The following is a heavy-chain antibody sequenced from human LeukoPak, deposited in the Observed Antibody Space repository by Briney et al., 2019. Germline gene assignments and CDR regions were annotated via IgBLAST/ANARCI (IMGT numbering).Heavy chain of an antibody. D-gene: IGHD3-22*01. CDR2: ISYDGSNK. CDR1: GFTFSSYA. V-gene: IGHV3-30*04. CDR3: ARSGYYYDSSGPFDY. J-gene: IGHJ4*02. Sequence: GRSLRLSCAASGFTFSSYAMHWVRQAPGKGLEWVAVISYDGSNKYYADSVKGRFTISRDNSKNTLYLQMNSLRADDTAVYYCARSGYYYDSSGPFDYWGQGTLVTVSS.